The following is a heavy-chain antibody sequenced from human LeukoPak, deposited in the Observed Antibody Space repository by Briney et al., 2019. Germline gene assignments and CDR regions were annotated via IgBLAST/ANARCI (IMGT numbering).Heavy chain of an antibody. CDR1: GGSINSQY. CDR3: ARQRKSPDVLRFDY. J-gene: IGHJ4*02. CDR2: IHYSGDA. Sequence: NPSETLSLTCTVSGGSINSQYWSWIRQPPGKGLEWIGYIHYSGDANYNPSLESRVTISIDTSKSQFSLRLSSVSAADTAVYYCARQRKSPDVLRFDYWGQGALVTVSS. V-gene: IGHV4-59*08. D-gene: IGHD1-14*01.